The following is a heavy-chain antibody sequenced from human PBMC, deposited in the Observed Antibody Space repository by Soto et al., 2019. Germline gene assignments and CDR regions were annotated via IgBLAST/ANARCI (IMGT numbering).Heavy chain of an antibody. CDR1: GGSISSGDYY. J-gene: IGHJ6*02. V-gene: IGHV4-30-4*01. Sequence: FLTCTVSGGSISSGDYYLSWIRQPPGKGLDWIGYIDYSGSTYYNPSLKRRVTISVDTSKNQFSLKLSCVTAADTAVYYCARAPRIVTTANYYYCGMDVGGQGTTVTVSS. D-gene: IGHD4-4*01. CDR3: ARAPRIVTTANYYYCGMDV. CDR2: IDYSGST.